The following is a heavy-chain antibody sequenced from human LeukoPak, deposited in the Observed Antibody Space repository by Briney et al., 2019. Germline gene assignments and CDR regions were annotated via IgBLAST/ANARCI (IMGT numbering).Heavy chain of an antibody. CDR1: GFTFSSYS. CDR3: ARDRDFLWFGEPLH. J-gene: IGHJ4*02. V-gene: IGHV3-21*01. CDR2: ISRSSSYI. D-gene: IGHD3-10*01. Sequence: GGSLRLSCAASGFTFSSYSMNWFRQAPGKGLEWVSSISRSSSYIYYADSVKGRFTISRDNAKNSLYLQMDSLRAEDTAVYYCARDRDFLWFGEPLHWGQGTLVTVSS.